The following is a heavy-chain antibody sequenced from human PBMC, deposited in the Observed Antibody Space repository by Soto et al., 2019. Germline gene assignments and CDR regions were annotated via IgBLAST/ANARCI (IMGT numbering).Heavy chain of an antibody. CDR1: GGTFNTFA. V-gene: IGHV1-69*06. CDR2: IIPILGPA. Sequence: QVHLVQSGAEVKKPGSSFNVSCKVSGGTFNTFAVSWVRQAPGQGFEWLGGIIPILGPAFYAQKFQGRVTITADKYTSTAYLELTCLTSEDTAVYYCARAAKRYFDSWGQGTLVTVSS. CDR3: ARAAKRYFDS. J-gene: IGHJ4*02.